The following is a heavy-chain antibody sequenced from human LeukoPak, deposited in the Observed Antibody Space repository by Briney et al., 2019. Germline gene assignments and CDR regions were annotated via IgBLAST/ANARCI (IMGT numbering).Heavy chain of an antibody. Sequence: SETLSLTCTVSGGSISSYYWSWIRQPPGKGLEWIGYIYYSGSTNYNPSLESRVTISVDTSKNQFSLKLSSVTAADTAVYYCARGGGIRNPFDCWGQGTLVTVSS. J-gene: IGHJ4*02. CDR2: IYYSGST. CDR1: GGSISSYY. V-gene: IGHV4-59*08. D-gene: IGHD3-16*01. CDR3: ARGGGIRNPFDC.